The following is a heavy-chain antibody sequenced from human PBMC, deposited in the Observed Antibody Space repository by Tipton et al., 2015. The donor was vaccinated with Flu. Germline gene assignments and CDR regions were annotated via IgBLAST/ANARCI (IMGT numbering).Heavy chain of an antibody. CDR2: IRQDGSEK. V-gene: IGHV3-7*01. J-gene: IGHJ4*02. Sequence: SLRLSCAASGFSFSDYWMSWVRQAPGKGLEWVANIRQDGSEKRYADSVKGRFSISRDNAKNSLYLQMSSLRAEDTAVYYCARGLKKSSGRGGNYEVFDYWGQGTLVTVSS. CDR3: ARGLKKSSGRGGNYEVFDY. CDR1: GFSFSDYW. D-gene: IGHD6-19*01.